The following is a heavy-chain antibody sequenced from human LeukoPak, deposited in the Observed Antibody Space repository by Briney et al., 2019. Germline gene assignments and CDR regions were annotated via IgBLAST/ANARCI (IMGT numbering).Heavy chain of an antibody. Sequence: GGSLRLSCAASGFTFSSYAMSWVRQAPGKGLEWVSAISGSGGSTYYADSVKGRFTISRDNSKNTLYLQMNSLRAEDTAVYYCAKGRYDSSGYVFSAFDIWGQGTMVTVSS. D-gene: IGHD3-22*01. J-gene: IGHJ3*02. CDR2: ISGSGGST. V-gene: IGHV3-23*01. CDR1: GFTFSSYA. CDR3: AKGRYDSSGYVFSAFDI.